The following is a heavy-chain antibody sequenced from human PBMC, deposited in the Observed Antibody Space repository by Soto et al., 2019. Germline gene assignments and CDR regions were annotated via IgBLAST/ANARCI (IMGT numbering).Heavy chain of an antibody. CDR2: IYYSGST. V-gene: IGHV4-30-4*01. CDR1: GGSISSGDYY. J-gene: IGHJ4*02. D-gene: IGHD3-22*01. CDR3: ARADSSGYSYFDY. Sequence: SETLSLTCTVSGGSISSGDYYGSWIRQPPGTGLEWIGYIYYSGSTYYNPSLESRVTISVDTSKNQFSPKLSSVTAADTAVYSCARADSSGYSYFDYWGQGSLVTVSS.